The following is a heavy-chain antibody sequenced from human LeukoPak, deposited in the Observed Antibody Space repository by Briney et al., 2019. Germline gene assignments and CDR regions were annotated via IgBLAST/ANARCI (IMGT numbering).Heavy chain of an antibody. CDR3: ARWGPTVVTLRAYDY. CDR2: IYYSGST. J-gene: IGHJ4*02. Sequence: SETLSLTCTVSGGSISSSSYYWGWIRQPPGKGLEWIGSIYYSGSTYYNPSLKSRLTISVDTSKNQFSLKLSSVTAADTAVYYCARWGPTVVTLRAYDYWGQGTLVTVSS. CDR1: GGSISSSSYY. D-gene: IGHD4-23*01. V-gene: IGHV4-39*01.